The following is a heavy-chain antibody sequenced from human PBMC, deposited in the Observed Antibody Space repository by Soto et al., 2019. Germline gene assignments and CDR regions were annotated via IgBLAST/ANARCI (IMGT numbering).Heavy chain of an antibody. V-gene: IGHV1-69*08. J-gene: IGHJ5*02. CDR1: GGTFSSYT. CDR3: ARDKTYESSGYQGGWFAP. Sequence: QVQLVQSGAEVKKPGSSVKVSCKASGGTFSSYTISWVRQAPGQGLEWMGRIIPILGIANYAQKFQGRVTITADKSTSTAYMGRSSRRSEDTAVYYCARDKTYESSGYQGGWFAPWGQGTLVTVSS. D-gene: IGHD3-22*01. CDR2: IIPILGIA.